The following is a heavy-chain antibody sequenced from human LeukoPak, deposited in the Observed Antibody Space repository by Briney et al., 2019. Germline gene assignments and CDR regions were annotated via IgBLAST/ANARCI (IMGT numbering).Heavy chain of an antibody. V-gene: IGHV3-21*01. D-gene: IGHD2-2*01. CDR2: ISSSSSYI. J-gene: IGHJ3*02. CDR1: GFTFSSYS. Sequence: GGSLRLSCAASGFTFSSYSMNWVPQAPGKGLEWVSSISSSSSYIYYADSVKGRFTISRDNAKNSLYLQMNSLRAEDTAVYYCARDMRLRAFDIRGQGTMVTVSS. CDR3: ARDMRLRAFDI.